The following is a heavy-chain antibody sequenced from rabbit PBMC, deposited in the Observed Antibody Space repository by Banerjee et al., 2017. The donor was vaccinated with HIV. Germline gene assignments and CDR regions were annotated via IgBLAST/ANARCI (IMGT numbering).Heavy chain of an antibody. Sequence: QSLEESGGDLVKPGASLTLSCKASGFDFSTYSVTWVRQAPGKGLEWIGIFYTGDSSSYCASWVNGRFTISSDNAQNTVDLQMSGLTAADTATYFCARDWADSNGYTYAYDLNLWGPGTLVTVS. CDR3: ARDWADSNGYTYAYDLNL. CDR2: FYTGDSSS. J-gene: IGHJ4*01. V-gene: IGHV1S7*01. CDR1: GFDFSTYS. D-gene: IGHD6-1*01.